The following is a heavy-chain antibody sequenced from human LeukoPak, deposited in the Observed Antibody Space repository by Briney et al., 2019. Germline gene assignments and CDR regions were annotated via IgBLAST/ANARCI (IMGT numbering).Heavy chain of an antibody. D-gene: IGHD5-18*01. J-gene: IGHJ6*03. V-gene: IGHV4-4*07. Sequence: SETLSLTCTVSGNSISSYHWSWIRQPAGKGLEWIGRFSTSGSTDYNPSLQNSVTMSVDSSKNQFSLMLSSVTAADTAMYYCARVETAMSYYNYYYMDVWGKGTTVTVSS. CDR3: ARVETAMSYYNYYYMDV. CDR2: FSTSGST. CDR1: GNSISSYH.